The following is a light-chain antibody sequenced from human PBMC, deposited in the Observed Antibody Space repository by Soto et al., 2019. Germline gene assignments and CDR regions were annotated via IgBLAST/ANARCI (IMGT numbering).Light chain of an antibody. CDR2: DAS. J-gene: IGKJ4*01. Sequence: DIQLTQSPSSLSASVGDRVSITCQASQDIVRFLNWYQKKPGKAPKLLIYDASNLEKGVPSTFSGSGSGTVFTFTISSLQPEEVATYYCQHYGDLPLTFGGGTKVDI. CDR3: QHYGDLPLT. V-gene: IGKV1-33*01. CDR1: QDIVRF.